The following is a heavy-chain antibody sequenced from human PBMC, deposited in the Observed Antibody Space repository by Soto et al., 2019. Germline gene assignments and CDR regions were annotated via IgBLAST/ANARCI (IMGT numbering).Heavy chain of an antibody. V-gene: IGHV4-34*01. CDR2: INHSGST. D-gene: IGHD6-13*01. J-gene: IGHJ6*02. CDR3: ARVPHSRAIAAAGTRYYYGMDV. CDR1: GGSFSGYY. Sequence: NPSETLSLTCAVYGGSFSGYYWSWIRQPPGKGLEWIGEINHSGSTNYNPSLKSRVTISVDTSKNQFSLKLSSVTAADTAVYYCARVPHSRAIAAAGTRYYYGMDVWGQGTTVTVSS.